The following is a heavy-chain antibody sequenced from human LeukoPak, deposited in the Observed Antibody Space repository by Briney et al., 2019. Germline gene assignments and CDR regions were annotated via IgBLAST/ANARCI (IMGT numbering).Heavy chain of an antibody. CDR2: MNWNGGST. J-gene: IGHJ3*02. CDR1: GFTFDDYG. CDR3: AREVGCSSTSCHDAFDI. Sequence: GGSLRLSCAASGFTFDDYGMSWVRQAPGKGLEWVSGMNWNGGSTGYADSVKGRFTISRDNAKNSLYLQMNSLRAEDAALYYCAREVGCSSTSCHDAFDIWGQGTMVTVSS. D-gene: IGHD2-2*01. V-gene: IGHV3-20*04.